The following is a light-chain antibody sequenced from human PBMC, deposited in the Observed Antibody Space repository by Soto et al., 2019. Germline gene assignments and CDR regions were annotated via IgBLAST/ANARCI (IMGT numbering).Light chain of an antibody. V-gene: IGKV3D-20*02. CDR3: QQRSNWPPIT. J-gene: IGKJ5*01. CDR1: QSVSSSY. Sequence: EIVLTQYTGTLSLSPGERATLSCRASQSVSSSYLAWYQQKPGQAPRFLIYDASNRATGIPARFSGSGSGTDFTLTISSLEPEDFAVYYCQQRSNWPPITFGQGTRLEIK. CDR2: DAS.